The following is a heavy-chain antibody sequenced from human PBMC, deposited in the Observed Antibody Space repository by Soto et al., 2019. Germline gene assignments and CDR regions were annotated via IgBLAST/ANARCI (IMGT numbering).Heavy chain of an antibody. V-gene: IGHV1-8*02. J-gene: IGHJ5*02. CDR1: GYTFTNDD. CDR3: ARGMSDGFGEVS. D-gene: IGHD3-10*01. CDR2: MSPNSGNT. Sequence: QVQLVQSGAEVKKPGASVKVSCKTSGYTFTNDDINWVRQAAGQGLEWIGWMSPNSGNTGYAQKFQGSVTLPRDTSISTAYMERSSLRSEDTAVYYCARGMSDGFGEVSWGQGTLVTVSS.